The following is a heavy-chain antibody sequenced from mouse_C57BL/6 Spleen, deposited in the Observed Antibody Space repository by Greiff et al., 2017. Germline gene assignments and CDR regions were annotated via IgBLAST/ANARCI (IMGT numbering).Heavy chain of an antibody. V-gene: IGHV14-4*01. CDR1: GFNIKDDY. CDR2: IDPENGDT. D-gene: IGHD4-1*01. J-gene: IGHJ2*01. CDR3: TTTGRILTGTLYYFDY. Sequence: EVQLQQSGAELVRPGASVKLSCTASGFNIKDDYMHWVKQRPEQGLEWIGWIDPENGDTEYASKFQGKATITADTSSNTAYLQLSSLTSEDTAVYYCTTTGRILTGTLYYFDYWGKGTTLTVSS.